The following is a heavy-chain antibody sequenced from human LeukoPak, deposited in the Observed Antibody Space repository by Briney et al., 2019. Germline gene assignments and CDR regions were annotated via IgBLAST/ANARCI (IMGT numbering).Heavy chain of an antibody. CDR1: GFTFSSYG. Sequence: GGSLRLSCAASGFTFSSYGMHWVRQAPGKGLEWVAFIRYDGSNKYYADSVKGRFTISRDNSKNTLYLQMNSLRAEDTAVYYCAKDWGGYSGYARFDYWGQGTLVTVSS. D-gene: IGHD5-12*01. V-gene: IGHV3-30*02. J-gene: IGHJ4*02. CDR3: AKDWGGYSGYARFDY. CDR2: IRYDGSNK.